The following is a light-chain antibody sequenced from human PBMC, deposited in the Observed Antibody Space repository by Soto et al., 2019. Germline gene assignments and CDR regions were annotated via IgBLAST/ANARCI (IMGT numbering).Light chain of an antibody. V-gene: IGKV3-20*01. Sequence: EIVLTQSPGTLSLSTGERATLSCRLSQSVSSSYLAWSQQKPGQAPRLLISGASTRATGIPDRFSGSGSGTDFTLTISRLEPEDFAVYYCQQYGSSPLTFGGGTKV. CDR3: QQYGSSPLT. CDR2: GAS. CDR1: QSVSSSY. J-gene: IGKJ4*01.